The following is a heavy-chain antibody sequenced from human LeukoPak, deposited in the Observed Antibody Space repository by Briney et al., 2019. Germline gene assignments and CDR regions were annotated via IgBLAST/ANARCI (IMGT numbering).Heavy chain of an antibody. CDR2: IYPDDSDT. Sequence: GESLKISCKGSGYSFTNYWIGWVRQMPGKGLEWMGIIYPDDSDTRYSPSFQGQVTISVDKSISTAYLQWSSLKASDTAMYYCARLRLTTGATSYFYQYMDVWGKGTTVTVSS. J-gene: IGHJ6*03. D-gene: IGHD1-1*01. V-gene: IGHV5-51*01. CDR3: ARLRLTTGATSYFYQYMDV. CDR1: GYSFTNYW.